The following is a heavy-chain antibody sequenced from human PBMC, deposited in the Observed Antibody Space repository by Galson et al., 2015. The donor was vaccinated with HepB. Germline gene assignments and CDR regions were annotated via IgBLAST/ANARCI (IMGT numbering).Heavy chain of an antibody. D-gene: IGHD1-26*01. J-gene: IGHJ5*02. Sequence: SETLSLTCTVSGGSISSSSCYWGWIRQPPGKGLEWIGSIYYSGSTYYNPSLKSRVTISVDTSKNQFSLKLSSVTAADTAVYYCARQYSGSYLGGDWFDPWGQGTLVTVSS. CDR1: GGSISSSSCY. CDR2: IYYSGST. V-gene: IGHV4-39*01. CDR3: ARQYSGSYLGGDWFDP.